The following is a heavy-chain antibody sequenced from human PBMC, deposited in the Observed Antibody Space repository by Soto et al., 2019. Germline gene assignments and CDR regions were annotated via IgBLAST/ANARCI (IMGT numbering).Heavy chain of an antibody. V-gene: IGHV4-59*01. J-gene: IGHJ6*03. Sequence: SETLSLTCTVSGGSISRYYWSWIRQPPGKGLEWIGYIYYSGSTNYNPSLKSRVTISVDTSKNQFSLKLSSVTAADTAVYYCARGNRWYGDYYYYMDVWGKGTTVTVSS. CDR2: IYYSGST. CDR3: ARGNRWYGDYYYYMDV. D-gene: IGHD6-13*01. CDR1: GGSISRYY.